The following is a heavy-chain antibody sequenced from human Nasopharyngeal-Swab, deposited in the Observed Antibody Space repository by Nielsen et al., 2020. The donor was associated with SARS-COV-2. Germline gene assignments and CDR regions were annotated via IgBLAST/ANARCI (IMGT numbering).Heavy chain of an antibody. V-gene: IGHV1-69*13. Sequence: SVKVSCKASGGTFSSYAISWVRQPPGQGLEWMGGIIPIFGTANYAQKFQGRVTITADESTSTAYMELSSLRSEDTAVYYCARESKKVAGLPNYYYHGMDVWGQGTTVTVSS. CDR2: IIPIFGTA. D-gene: IGHD6-19*01. CDR3: ARESKKVAGLPNYYYHGMDV. CDR1: GGTFSSYA. J-gene: IGHJ6*02.